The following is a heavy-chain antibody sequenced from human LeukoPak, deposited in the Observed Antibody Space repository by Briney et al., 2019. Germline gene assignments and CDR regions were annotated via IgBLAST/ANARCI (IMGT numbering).Heavy chain of an antibody. V-gene: IGHV3-33*08. CDR2: IWYDGSNK. CDR3: ARDTVTTWGYYYYGMDV. Sequence: GGSLRLSCAASGFTFSSYGMHWVRQAPGKGLEWVAVIWYDGSNKYYADSVKGRFTISRDHSTNTVYLQMNSLRAEDTAVYYCARDTVTTWGYYYYGMDVWGQGTTVTVSS. J-gene: IGHJ6*02. CDR1: GFTFSSYG. D-gene: IGHD4-17*01.